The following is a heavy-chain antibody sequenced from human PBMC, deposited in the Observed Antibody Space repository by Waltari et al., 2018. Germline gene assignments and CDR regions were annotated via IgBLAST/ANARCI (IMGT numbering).Heavy chain of an antibody. D-gene: IGHD1-1*01. CDR1: GGSLSSNY. J-gene: IGHJ5*02. Sequence: QVQLQESGPGLVKPSETLSLTCTVPGGSLSSNYWSWIRPFPGKGLEWIGYMYASPYTKYNPSLKNRITLSVDTSKTLFSLQLRSVTAADTAVYYCARGGQTSNWNDEEGFGPWGQGALVTVSS. V-gene: IGHV4-4*09. CDR2: MYASPYT. CDR3: ARGGQTSNWNDEEGFGP.